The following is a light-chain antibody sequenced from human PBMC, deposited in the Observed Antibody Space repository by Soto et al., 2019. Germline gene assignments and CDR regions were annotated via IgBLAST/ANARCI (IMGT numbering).Light chain of an antibody. Sequence: QSALTQPASVSGSPGQSITISCTGTSSDIGSYNRVSWYQQHPGKAPKLMIYEDTQRLSRVSNRFSGSKSGNTASLTITGLQAEDEADYYCCSYAGPSIFVVFGGGTKLTVL. J-gene: IGLJ2*01. V-gene: IGLV2-23*02. CDR1: SSDIGSYNR. CDR2: EDT. CDR3: CSYAGPSIFVV.